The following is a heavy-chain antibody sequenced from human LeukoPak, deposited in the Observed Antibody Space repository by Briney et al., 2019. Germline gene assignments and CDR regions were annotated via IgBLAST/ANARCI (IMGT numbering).Heavy chain of an antibody. D-gene: IGHD5-18*01. V-gene: IGHV7-4-1*02. CDR1: GYVFSTYA. J-gene: IGHJ4*02. Sequence: GASVKVSCKASGYVFSTYAINWMRQAPGQGLEWMGWINTNTGNPTYAQGFFTGRYVFSLDTSVNTAYLQITGLKADDTAVYYCGRDPKLGIRGYTYGYIDFWGQGTLVTVAS. CDR3: GRDPKLGIRGYTYGYIDF. CDR2: INTNTGNP.